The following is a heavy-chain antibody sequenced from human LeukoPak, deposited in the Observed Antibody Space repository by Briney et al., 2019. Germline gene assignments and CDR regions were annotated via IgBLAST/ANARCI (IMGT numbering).Heavy chain of an antibody. V-gene: IGHV3-21*01. CDR2: ISSSSSYI. J-gene: IGHJ4*02. Sequence: PGGSLRLSCAASGFTLSSYSMNWVRQAPGKGLEWVSSISSSSSYIHYTDSVKGRFTISRDNTKKSLYLQMNSLRDEDTAVYYCARDRYDRSGYYDYWGQGTLVTVSS. D-gene: IGHD3-22*01. CDR1: GFTLSSYS. CDR3: ARDRYDRSGYYDY.